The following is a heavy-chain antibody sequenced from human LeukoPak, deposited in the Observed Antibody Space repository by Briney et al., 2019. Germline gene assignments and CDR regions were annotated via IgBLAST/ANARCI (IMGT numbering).Heavy chain of an antibody. CDR2: ISYSGDST. J-gene: IGHJ4*02. CDR1: GLTFSTYA. D-gene: IGHD3-16*02. CDR3: AKGAITFGGIIIYFDS. V-gene: IGHV3-23*01. Sequence: GRSLRLSCAASGLTFSTYAMSWVRQAPGEGLEWVSGISYSGDSTAYADSVKGRFTISRDNSKNTLYLQMSSLRPEDTAVYYCAKGAITFGGIIIYFDSWGQGTLVTVSS.